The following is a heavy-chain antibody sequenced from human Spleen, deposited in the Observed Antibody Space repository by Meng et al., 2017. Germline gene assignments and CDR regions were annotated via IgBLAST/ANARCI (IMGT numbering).Heavy chain of an antibody. V-gene: IGHV3-74*03. CDR3: ARDADWVIFDH. CDR2: INTDSSST. J-gene: IGHJ4*02. Sequence: GESLKISCAASGFTFSSYNMHWVRQTPGEGLVWVSRINTDSSSTTYADSVKGRFTISRDDAKNTVYLQMNSLRAEDTAVYYCARDADWVIFDHWGQGARVTGYS. CDR1: GFTFSSYN. D-gene: IGHD3-9*01.